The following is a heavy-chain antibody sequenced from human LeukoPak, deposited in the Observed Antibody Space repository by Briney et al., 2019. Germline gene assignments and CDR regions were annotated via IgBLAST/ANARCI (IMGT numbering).Heavy chain of an antibody. Sequence: GGSLRLSCAGSGFTLSSNWMHWVRQGPGKGLVWVSRIYSDGSRTNYADSVKGRFTISGDNAKNTLYLQMNSPRAEDTAVHYCARSGRGGAFDIWGQGTMVTVSS. CDR1: GFTLSSNW. D-gene: IGHD1-26*01. V-gene: IGHV3-74*01. CDR2: IYSDGSRT. J-gene: IGHJ3*02. CDR3: ARSGRGGAFDI.